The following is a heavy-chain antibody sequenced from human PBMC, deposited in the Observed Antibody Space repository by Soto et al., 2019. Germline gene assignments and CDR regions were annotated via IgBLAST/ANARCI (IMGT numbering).Heavy chain of an antibody. CDR2: ISYDGSNK. CDR1: GFTFSSYG. V-gene: IGHV3-30*18. J-gene: IGHJ4*02. D-gene: IGHD3-3*01. CDR3: SNLVGSGYQYFDY. Sequence: GGALRLSCASSGFTFSSYGMHWVRQAPGKGLEWVAVISYDGSNKYYADSVKGRFTISRDNSKNTLYLQMNSLRAEDTAVYYCSNLVGSGYQYFDYWGQGTLVPVSS.